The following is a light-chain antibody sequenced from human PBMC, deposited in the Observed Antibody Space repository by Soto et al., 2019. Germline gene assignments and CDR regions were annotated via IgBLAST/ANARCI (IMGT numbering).Light chain of an antibody. CDR1: QSVSGN. CDR2: DTS. V-gene: IGKV3-15*01. J-gene: IGKJ5*01. Sequence: IVMTQSPATLSMSPGERVTISCRASQSVSGNLAWYQQKLGQAPRLLIYDTSTRATGIPARFSGSGSGTEFTLTISRLQSEDFAVYYCQQYHNWPTFGQGTRVEIK. CDR3: QQYHNWPT.